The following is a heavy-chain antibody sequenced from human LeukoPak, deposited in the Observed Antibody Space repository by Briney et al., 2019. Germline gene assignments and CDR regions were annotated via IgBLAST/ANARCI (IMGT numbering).Heavy chain of an antibody. CDR3: AKAGRDYYDSSGYYYCYFDY. V-gene: IGHV3-9*01. J-gene: IGHJ4*02. Sequence: GGSLRLSCAASGFTFDDYAMHWVRQAPGKGLEWVSGISWNSGSIVYADSVKGRFTISRDNAKNSLYLQMNSLRAEDTALYYCAKAGRDYYDSSGYYYCYFDYWGQGTLVTVSS. CDR1: GFTFDDYA. CDR2: ISWNSGSI. D-gene: IGHD3-22*01.